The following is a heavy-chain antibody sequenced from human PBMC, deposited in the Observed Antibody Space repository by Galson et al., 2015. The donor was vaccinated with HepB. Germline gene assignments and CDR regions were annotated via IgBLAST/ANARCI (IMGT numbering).Heavy chain of an antibody. V-gene: IGHV3-66*01. CDR2: ISSGGRT. CDR1: GFTVSNNY. CDR3: ARDGPAQSP. J-gene: IGHJ4*02. Sequence: SLRLSCAASGFTVSNNYMHWVRQAPGKGLEWVSLISSGGRTYYADAVKGRFTSSRDSSKNTLYLQMTSLRAEDTAGYYCARDGPAQSPWGQGTLVTVSS.